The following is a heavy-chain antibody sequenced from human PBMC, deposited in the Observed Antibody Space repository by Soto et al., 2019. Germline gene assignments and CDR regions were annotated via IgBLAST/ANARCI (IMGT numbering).Heavy chain of an antibody. CDR1: GGSISSGGYY. D-gene: IGHD3-10*01. CDR3: ARGRTYGSGSYAQPNNWYFDL. V-gene: IGHV4-31*03. Sequence: QVQLQESGPGLVKPSQTLSLTCTVSGGSISSGGYYWSWIRQHPGKGLEWIGYIYYSGSTYYNPSLKCRVTISVDTSKNQFSLKLSSVTAADTAVYYCARGRTYGSGSYAQPNNWYFDLWGRGTLVTVSS. J-gene: IGHJ2*01. CDR2: IYYSGST.